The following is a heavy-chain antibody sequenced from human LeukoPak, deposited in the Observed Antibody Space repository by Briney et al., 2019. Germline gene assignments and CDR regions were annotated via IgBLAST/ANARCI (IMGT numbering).Heavy chain of an antibody. D-gene: IGHD1-26*01. CDR1: GGTFSSYA. CDR3: ARDSSVVGATSRYFDY. CDR2: IIPIFGTA. J-gene: IGHJ4*02. Sequence: SVNVSCKASGGTFSSYAISWVRQAPGQGLEWMGGIIPIFGTANYAQKFQGRVTITTDESTSTAYMELSSLRSEDTAVYYCARDSSVVGATSRYFDYWGQGTLVTVPS. V-gene: IGHV1-69*05.